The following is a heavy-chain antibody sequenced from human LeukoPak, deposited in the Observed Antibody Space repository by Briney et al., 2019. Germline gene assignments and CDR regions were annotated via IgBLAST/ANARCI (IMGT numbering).Heavy chain of an antibody. Sequence: PGGSLRLSCAASGFTFSSYSMNWVRQAPGKGLEWVSVIYSGGSTYYADSVKGRFTISRDNSKNTLYLQMNSLRAEDTAVYYCARDAGYYYGSGSYFVYWGQGTLVTVSS. V-gene: IGHV3-66*01. CDR2: IYSGGST. D-gene: IGHD3-10*01. CDR1: GFTFSSYS. J-gene: IGHJ4*02. CDR3: ARDAGYYYGSGSYFVY.